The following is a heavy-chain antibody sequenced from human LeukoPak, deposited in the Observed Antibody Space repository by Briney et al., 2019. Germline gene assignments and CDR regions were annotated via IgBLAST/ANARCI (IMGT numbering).Heavy chain of an antibody. V-gene: IGHV3-33*01. CDR2: IWYDGSNK. CDR1: GFTFSSYG. CDR3: ARLFSSSWYGGLGIFDY. J-gene: IGHJ4*02. Sequence: GGSLRLSCAASGFTFSSYGMHWVRQAPGKGLEWVAVIWYDGSNKYYADSVKGRFTISRDNSKNTLYLQMNSLRAEDTAVYYCARLFSSSWYGGLGIFDYWGQGTLVTVSS. D-gene: IGHD6-13*01.